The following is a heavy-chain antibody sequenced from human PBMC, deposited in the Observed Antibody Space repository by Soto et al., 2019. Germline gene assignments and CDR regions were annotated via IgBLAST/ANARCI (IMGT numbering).Heavy chain of an antibody. D-gene: IGHD3-10*01. CDR3: ARGTYGSGSSGFDP. V-gene: IGHV4-31*03. Sequence: QVQLQESGPGLVKPSQTLSLTCTVSGGSISSGGYYWSWIRQHPGKGLEWIGYIYYSGSTYYNPSVKSRVTMSVDTSKNQFSLKLRSVTAADTAVYYCARGTYGSGSSGFDPWGQGTLVTVSS. J-gene: IGHJ5*02. CDR1: GGSISSGGYY. CDR2: IYYSGST.